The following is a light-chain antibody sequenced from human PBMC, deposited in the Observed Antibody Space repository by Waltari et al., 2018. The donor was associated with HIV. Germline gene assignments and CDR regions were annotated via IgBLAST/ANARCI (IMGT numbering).Light chain of an antibody. CDR3: QQYNTSPT. CDR1: QGAATN. CDR2: AAT. V-gene: IGKV3-15*01. J-gene: IGKJ2*01. Sequence: EILMTQSPDTLAVSPGGRATLACRASQGAATNIAWYQQRPGQPIRLLIFAATHKAAGVPGRFSGGGSGTNFTLTINNLQSDDSAVYFCQQYNTSPTFGRGTKVEV.